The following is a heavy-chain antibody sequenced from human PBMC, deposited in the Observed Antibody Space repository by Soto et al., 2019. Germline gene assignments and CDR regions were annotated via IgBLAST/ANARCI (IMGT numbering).Heavy chain of an antibody. D-gene: IGHD6-19*01. Sequence: EVQLVESGGGLVQPGGSLRLSCAASGFTFSSYSMNWVRQPPGKGLEWVSYISSSSSTIYYADSVKGRFTISRDNAKNSLYLQMNSLRDEDTAVYYCARAGIAVADYGMDVWGQGTTVTVSS. V-gene: IGHV3-48*02. CDR3: ARAGIAVADYGMDV. CDR1: GFTFSSYS. J-gene: IGHJ6*02. CDR2: ISSSSSTI.